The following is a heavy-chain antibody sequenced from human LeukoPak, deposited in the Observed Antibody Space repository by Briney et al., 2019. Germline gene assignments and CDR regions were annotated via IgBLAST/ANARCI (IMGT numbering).Heavy chain of an antibody. CDR2: IYYSGST. Sequence: KPSETLSLTCAVSGGSISSRSYFWGWIRQSPGKGLEWIGNIYYSGSTHYNPSLKSRVTISVDTSKNQFSLKLTSVTAADTALYYCARRYYGSGNPFDPWGQGTLVTVSS. V-gene: IGHV4-39*01. CDR1: GGSISSRSYF. J-gene: IGHJ5*02. CDR3: ARRYYGSGNPFDP. D-gene: IGHD3-10*01.